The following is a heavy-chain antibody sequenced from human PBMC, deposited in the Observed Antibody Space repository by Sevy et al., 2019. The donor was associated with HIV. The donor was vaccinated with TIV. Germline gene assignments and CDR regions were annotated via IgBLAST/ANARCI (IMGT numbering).Heavy chain of an antibody. CDR2: ISYEGTET. CDR3: ARDGGYSIKWYPLY. Sequence: GGSLRLSCAASGFAFSSHAMHWVRQAPGKGLEWVAVISYEGTETFYAASVEGRFTISRHNSKSMLSLQINSLRPEDTAVYYCARDGGYSIKWYPLYWGHGTLVTVSS. D-gene: IGHD6-13*01. CDR1: GFAFSSHA. V-gene: IGHV3-30-3*01. J-gene: IGHJ4*01.